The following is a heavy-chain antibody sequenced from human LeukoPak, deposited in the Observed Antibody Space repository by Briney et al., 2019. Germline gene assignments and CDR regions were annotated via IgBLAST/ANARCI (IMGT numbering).Heavy chain of an antibody. CDR2: ISWNSGSI. J-gene: IGHJ4*02. V-gene: IGHV3-9*01. Sequence: GGSLRLSCAASGFTFSDYYMSWIRQAPGKGLEWVSGISWNSGSIGYADSVKGRFTISRDNAKNSLYLQMNSLRAEDTALYYCAKDIGGSGPPRFYYWGQGTLVTVSS. D-gene: IGHD1-26*01. CDR3: AKDIGGSGPPRFYY. CDR1: GFTFSDYY.